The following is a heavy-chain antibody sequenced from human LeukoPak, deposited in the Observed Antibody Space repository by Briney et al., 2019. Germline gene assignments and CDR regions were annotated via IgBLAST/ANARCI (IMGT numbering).Heavy chain of an antibody. Sequence: GESLKISCKGSGYSFTSYWIVWVRQMPGKGLEWMGIIYPGDSDTRYSPSFQGQVTISADKSISTAYLQWSSLKASDTAMYYCAREGHYYDSSGYYYVSSQYFQHWGQGTLVTVSS. J-gene: IGHJ1*01. CDR3: AREGHYYDSSGYYYVSSQYFQH. V-gene: IGHV5-51*01. CDR2: IYPGDSDT. D-gene: IGHD3-22*01. CDR1: GYSFTSYW.